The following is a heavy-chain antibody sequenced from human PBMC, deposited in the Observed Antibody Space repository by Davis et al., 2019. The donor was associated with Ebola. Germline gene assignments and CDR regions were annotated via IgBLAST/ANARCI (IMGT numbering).Heavy chain of an antibody. CDR1: GYTFTGYY. Sequence: AASVKVSCKASGYTFTGYYMHWVRQAPGQGLEWMGRINPNSGGTNYAQKFQGRVTMTRDTSISTAYMELSSLRSEDTAVYYCAAAPKSVAAYDYWGQGTLVTVSS. D-gene: IGHD6-19*01. CDR3: AAAPKSVAAYDY. CDR2: INPNSGGT. V-gene: IGHV1-2*06. J-gene: IGHJ4*02.